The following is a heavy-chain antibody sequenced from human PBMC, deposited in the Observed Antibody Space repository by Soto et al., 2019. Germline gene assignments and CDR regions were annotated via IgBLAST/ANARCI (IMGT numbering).Heavy chain of an antibody. CDR1: GFTFSSYA. J-gene: IGHJ5*02. V-gene: IGHV3-23*01. CDR2: ISGSGGST. CDR3: AKDIRFLEWSPPFDP. D-gene: IGHD3-3*01. Sequence: EVQLLESGGGLVQPGGSLRLSCAASGFTFSSYAMSWVRQAPGKGLEWVSAISGSGGSTYYADSVKGRFTISRDNSKNPLYLQMNSLRAEDTAVYYCAKDIRFLEWSPPFDPWGQGTLVTVSS.